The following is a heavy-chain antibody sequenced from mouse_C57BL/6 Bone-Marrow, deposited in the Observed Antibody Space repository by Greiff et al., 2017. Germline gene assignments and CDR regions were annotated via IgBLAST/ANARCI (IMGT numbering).Heavy chain of an antibody. D-gene: IGHD1-1*01. CDR3: ARWDGNYYGSSHWYIDV. V-gene: IGHV1-26*01. J-gene: IGHJ1*03. Sequence: EVKLVESGPELVKPGASVKISCKASGYTFTDYYLNWVKQSHGQSLEWIGDINPNNGGTSYNQKFKGKATLTVDKSPSTPYMELRSLTSDESAGYYCARWDGNYYGSSHWYIDVWGTGTTVTVSS. CDR1: GYTFTDYY. CDR2: INPNNGGT.